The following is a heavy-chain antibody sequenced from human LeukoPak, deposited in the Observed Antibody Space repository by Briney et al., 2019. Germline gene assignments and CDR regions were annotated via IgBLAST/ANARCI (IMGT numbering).Heavy chain of an antibody. CDR2: ISTSGTSI. CDR3: ARASLKLAAAATDAFDI. CDR1: GFTFSTYE. J-gene: IGHJ3*02. V-gene: IGHV3-48*03. Sequence: PGGSLRLSCAASGFTFSTYEVNWVRQAPGKGLEWISYISTSGTSIYYADSVKGRFTISRDNAKNLLYLQMNSLRAEDTAVYFCARASLKLAAAATDAFDIWGQGTLVTVSS. D-gene: IGHD2-2*01.